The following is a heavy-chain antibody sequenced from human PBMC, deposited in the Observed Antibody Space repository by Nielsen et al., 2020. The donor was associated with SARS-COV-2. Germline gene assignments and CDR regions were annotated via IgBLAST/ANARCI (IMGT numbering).Heavy chain of an antibody. Sequence: GGSLRLSCAASGFTFSSYGMHWVRQAPGKGLEWVSYISSSGSTIYYADSVKGRFTISRDNAKNSLYLQMNSLRAEDTAVYYCARDHGDHTYYYYGMDVWGQGTTVTVSS. CDR1: GFTFSSYG. D-gene: IGHD4-17*01. CDR2: ISSSGSTI. V-gene: IGHV3-48*04. J-gene: IGHJ6*02. CDR3: ARDHGDHTYYYYGMDV.